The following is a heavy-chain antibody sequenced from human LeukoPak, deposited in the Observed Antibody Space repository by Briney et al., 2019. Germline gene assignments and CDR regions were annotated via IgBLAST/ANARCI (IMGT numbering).Heavy chain of an antibody. CDR3: AKAPVTTCRGAFCYPFDY. CDR2: ISDTGNT. V-gene: IGHV3-23*01. Sequence: GGSLRLSCAASGFTFSSYSMNWVRQAPGKGLEWVSAISDTGNTYHADSVKGRFTISRDSSKNTLFLQMNRLRPEDAAVYYCAKAPVTTCRGAFCYPFDYWGLGTLVTVTS. J-gene: IGHJ4*02. D-gene: IGHD2-15*01. CDR1: GFTFSSYS.